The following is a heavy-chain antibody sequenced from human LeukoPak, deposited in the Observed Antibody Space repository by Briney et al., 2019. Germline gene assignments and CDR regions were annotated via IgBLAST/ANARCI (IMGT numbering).Heavy chain of an antibody. V-gene: IGHV4-38-2*02. CDR3: ARDRHSSSSLDY. CDR1: GGSISGYY. J-gene: IGHJ4*02. D-gene: IGHD6-6*01. CDR2: IYHSGST. Sequence: SETLSLTCTVSGGSISGYYWSWIRQPPGKGLEWIGSIYHSGSTYYNPSLKSRVTISVDTSKNQFSLKLSSVTAADTAVYYCARDRHSSSSLDYWGQGTLVTVSS.